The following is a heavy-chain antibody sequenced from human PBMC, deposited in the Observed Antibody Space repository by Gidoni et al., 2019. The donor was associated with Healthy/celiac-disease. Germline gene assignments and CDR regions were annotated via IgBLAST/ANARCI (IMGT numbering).Heavy chain of an antibody. D-gene: IGHD6-19*01. CDR2: IKQDGSEK. Sequence: EVKLVESGGGLVQPGGSLRLSCAASGFTFSSYWMSWVRQAPGKGLEWVANIKQDGSEKDYVDSVKGRFTISRDNAKNSLYLQMNSLRAEDTAVYYCAVAEHYYYYGMDVWGQGTTVTVSS. CDR1: GFTFSSYW. J-gene: IGHJ6*02. CDR3: AVAEHYYYYGMDV. V-gene: IGHV3-7*01.